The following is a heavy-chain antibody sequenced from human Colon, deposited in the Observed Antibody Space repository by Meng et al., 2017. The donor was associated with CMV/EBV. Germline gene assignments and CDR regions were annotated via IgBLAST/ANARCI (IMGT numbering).Heavy chain of an antibody. Sequence: HITSEGYAPTLVKPTQTLTLPCTFSGFSLSTNGVTVGWIRQPPGKALEWLALIYWDDDKRYSPSLKSRLTITKDTSKNQVVLTMINMDPVDTATYYCAHRFLRDSSSSLHFDSWGQGTLVTVSS. J-gene: IGHJ4*02. CDR3: AHRFLRDSSSSLHFDS. CDR2: IYWDDDK. V-gene: IGHV2-5*02. D-gene: IGHD6-6*01. CDR1: GFSLSTNGVT.